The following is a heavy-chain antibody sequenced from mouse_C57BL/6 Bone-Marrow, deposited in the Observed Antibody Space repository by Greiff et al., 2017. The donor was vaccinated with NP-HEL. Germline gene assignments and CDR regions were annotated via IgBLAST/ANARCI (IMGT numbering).Heavy chain of an antibody. CDR2: INPYNGGT. CDR1: GYTFTDYY. J-gene: IGHJ1*03. D-gene: IGHD2-3*01. CDR3: ARWLLRPYWYFDV. Sequence: VQLQQSGPVLVKPGASVKMSCKASGYTFTDYYMNWVKQSHGKSLEWIGVINPYNGGTSYNQKFKGKATLTVDKSSSTAYMELNSLTSEDSAVYYCARWLLRPYWYFDVWGTGTTVTVSS. V-gene: IGHV1-19*01.